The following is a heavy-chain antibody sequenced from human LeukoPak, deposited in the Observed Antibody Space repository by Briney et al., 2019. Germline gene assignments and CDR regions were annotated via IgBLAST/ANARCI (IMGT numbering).Heavy chain of an antibody. J-gene: IGHJ4*02. D-gene: IGHD6-13*01. CDR3: ASTSSWTDY. CDR2: IWYDGSNK. V-gene: IGHV3-33*01. Sequence: GGSLRLSCAASGFTFSSYGMHWVRQAPGKGLEWVAVIWYDGSNKYYADSVKGRFTISRDNPKNTLYLQMNSLRAEDTAVYYCASTSSWTDYWGQGILVTVSS. CDR1: GFTFSSYG.